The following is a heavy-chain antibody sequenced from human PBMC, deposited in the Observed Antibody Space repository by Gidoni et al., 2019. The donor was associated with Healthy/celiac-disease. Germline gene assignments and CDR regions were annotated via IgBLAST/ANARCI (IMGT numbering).Heavy chain of an antibody. V-gene: IGHV4-34*01. CDR1: GGSFSGYS. CDR2: INHIGST. D-gene: IGHD2-15*01. Sequence: QVQLQQWGAGLLKPSETLSLTCAVYGGSFSGYSWSWIRQPPGKGLEWIGEINHIGSTNYTPSLKSRVTISVDTSKNQFSLKLSSVTAADTAVYYCARGLFMGDIVVVVAATPERNFDYWGQGTLVTVSS. CDR3: ARGLFMGDIVVVVAATPERNFDY. J-gene: IGHJ4*02.